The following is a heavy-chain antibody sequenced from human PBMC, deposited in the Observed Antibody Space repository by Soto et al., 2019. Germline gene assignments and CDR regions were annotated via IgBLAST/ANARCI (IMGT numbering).Heavy chain of an antibody. CDR3: ARRDSSGSNFDY. D-gene: IGHD3-22*01. J-gene: IGHJ4*02. CDR1: GGSISSSSYY. V-gene: IGHV4-39*01. CDR2: IYYSGST. Sequence: TLSLTCTVSGGSISSSSYYWGWIRQPPGKGLEWIGSIYYSGSTYYNPSLKSRVTISVDTSKNQFSLKLSSVTAADTAVYYCARRDSSGSNFDYWGQGTLVTVSS.